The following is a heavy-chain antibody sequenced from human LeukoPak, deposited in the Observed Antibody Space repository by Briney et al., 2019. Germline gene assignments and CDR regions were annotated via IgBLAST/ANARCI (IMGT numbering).Heavy chain of an antibody. D-gene: IGHD3-22*01. J-gene: IGHJ6*03. CDR3: ASSAASNYYDSSAPTPPNYYYMDV. Sequence: GSSVKVSCKASGGTFSSYAISWVRQAPGQGLEWMGGIIPIFGTANYAQKFQVSVTITTDASTSTAYMELSSLRSEDTAVYYCASSAASNYYDSSAPTPPNYYYMDVWGKGTTVTVSS. CDR1: GGTFSSYA. CDR2: IIPIFGTA. V-gene: IGHV1-69*05.